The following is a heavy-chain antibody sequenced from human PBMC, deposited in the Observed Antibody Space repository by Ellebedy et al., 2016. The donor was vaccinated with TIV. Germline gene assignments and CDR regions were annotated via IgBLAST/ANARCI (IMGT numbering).Heavy chain of an antibody. CDR1: GFTVSSSY. D-gene: IGHD3-16*01. CDR3: ARGGYDWGTDAFDI. Sequence: GGSLRLSCAASGFTVSSSYINWVRQAPGKGLEWVSGISAGGNTYYADSVKGRFTISRDNAKNSLYLQMNSLRAEDTAVYYCARGGYDWGTDAFDIWGQGTMVTVSS. V-gene: IGHV3-53*01. J-gene: IGHJ3*02. CDR2: ISAGGNT.